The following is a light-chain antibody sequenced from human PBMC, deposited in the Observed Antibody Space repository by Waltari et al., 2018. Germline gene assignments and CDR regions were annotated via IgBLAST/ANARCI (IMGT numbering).Light chain of an antibody. CDR2: VNSDGSH. Sequence: QLVLTQSPSASASLGASVKPTFTLSSGHSSNIIAWLQQQPEKGPRYVMKVNSDGSHSKGDEIPDRFSGSSSGAERYLTISSLQSEDEADYYCQTGGHGTWVFGGGTKLTVL. V-gene: IGLV4-69*01. J-gene: IGLJ3*02. CDR3: QTGGHGTWV. CDR1: SGHSSNI.